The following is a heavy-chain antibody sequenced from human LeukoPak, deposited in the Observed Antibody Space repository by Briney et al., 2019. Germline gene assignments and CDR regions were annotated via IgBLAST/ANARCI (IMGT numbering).Heavy chain of an antibody. V-gene: IGHV4-39*01. CDR1: GGSISSDTYY. CDR3: ARGDGYDYDAYYFDY. J-gene: IGHJ4*02. D-gene: IGHD5-12*01. CDR2: IYYSGHN. Sequence: SETLSLTCTVSGGSISSDTYYWGWIRQPPGKGLEWIGNIYYSGHNYYNPSPKSRVTISVDTSKNQFSLKLSSVTAADTSVYYCARGDGYDYDAYYFDYWGQGALVTVSS.